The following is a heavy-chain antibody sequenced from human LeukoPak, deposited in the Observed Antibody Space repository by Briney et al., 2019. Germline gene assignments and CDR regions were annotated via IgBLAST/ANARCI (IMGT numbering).Heavy chain of an antibody. CDR3: ARGFCTNGVCSSNYYFDY. CDR1: GGSISSSNW. J-gene: IGHJ4*02. D-gene: IGHD2-8*01. V-gene: IGHV4-4*02. CDR2: IYHSGST. Sequence: SETLSLTCAVSGGSISSSNWWSWVRQPPGKGLEWIGEIYHSGSTNYNPSLKGRVTISVDKSKNQFSLKLSSVTAADTAVYYCARGFCTNGVCSSNYYFDYWGQGTLVTVSS.